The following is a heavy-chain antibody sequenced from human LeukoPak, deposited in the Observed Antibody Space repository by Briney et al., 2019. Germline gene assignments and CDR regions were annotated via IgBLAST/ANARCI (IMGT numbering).Heavy chain of an antibody. CDR1: GYTLTELS. V-gene: IGHV1-2*02. CDR3: ARLILYDILTDYYMERGDY. Sequence: ASVKVSCTVSGYTLTELSMHWVRQAPGQGLEWMGWINPNSGGTNYAQNFQGRVTMTRDTSISTAYMELSRLRSDNTAVYYCARLILYDILTDYYMERGDYWGQGTLVTVSS. CDR2: INPNSGGT. D-gene: IGHD3-9*01. J-gene: IGHJ4*02.